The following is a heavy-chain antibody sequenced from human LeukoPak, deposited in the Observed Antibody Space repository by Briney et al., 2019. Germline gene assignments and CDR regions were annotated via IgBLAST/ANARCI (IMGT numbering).Heavy chain of an antibody. CDR1: GGTFNNYG. V-gene: IGHV1-69*13. CDR2: IIPIFGTA. Sequence: GASVKVSCKASGGTFNNYGIRWVRQAPGQGLEWMGGIIPIFGTANYAQKFQGRVTITADESTSTAYMELSSLRSDDTAVYYCASGEQLVLFDYWGQGTLVTVSS. J-gene: IGHJ4*02. D-gene: IGHD6-6*01. CDR3: ASGEQLVLFDY.